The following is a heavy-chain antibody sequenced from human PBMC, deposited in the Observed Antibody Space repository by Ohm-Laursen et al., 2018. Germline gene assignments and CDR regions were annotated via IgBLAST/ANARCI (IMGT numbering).Heavy chain of an antibody. Sequence: GSLRLSCSASGFTFSSYSMNWVRQAPGKGLEWVSSISSSSSYIYYADSVKGRFTISRDNAKNSLYLQMNSLRAEDMAVYYCARDLGHSYGYGYWGQGTLVTVSS. D-gene: IGHD5-18*01. J-gene: IGHJ4*02. V-gene: IGHV3-21*01. CDR1: GFTFSSYS. CDR3: ARDLGHSYGYGY. CDR2: ISSSSSYI.